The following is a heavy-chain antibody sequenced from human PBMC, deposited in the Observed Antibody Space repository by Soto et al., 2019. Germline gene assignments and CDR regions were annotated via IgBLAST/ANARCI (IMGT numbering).Heavy chain of an antibody. D-gene: IGHD4-17*01. Sequence: EVQLLESGGGLVQPGGSLRVSCAASGFTFDNYAMSWVRQAPGKGLEWVSAISGRGGTTYYANSVKGRFTISRDNSKNTLYLQMNSLRAEDTAVYYCAKDVSVTNYYFDHWDQGTLVTVSS. J-gene: IGHJ4*02. CDR2: ISGRGGTT. CDR1: GFTFDNYA. V-gene: IGHV3-23*01. CDR3: AKDVSVTNYYFDH.